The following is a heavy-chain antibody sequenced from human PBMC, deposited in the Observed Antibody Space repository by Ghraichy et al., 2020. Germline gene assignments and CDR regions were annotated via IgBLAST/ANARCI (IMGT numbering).Heavy chain of an antibody. D-gene: IGHD1-26*01. V-gene: IGHV4-39*07. CDR2: IYFTAST. Sequence: SETLSLTCTVSGGSISSVNFYWGWIRQSPGKGLEWVGAIYFTASTYYNPSLKSRFTLSVDTSKNQLSLQLTSVSAADTAVYYCEAKDFVGAFDIWGQGIMVTVSS. CDR1: GGSISSVNFY. CDR3: EAKDFVGAFDI. J-gene: IGHJ3*02.